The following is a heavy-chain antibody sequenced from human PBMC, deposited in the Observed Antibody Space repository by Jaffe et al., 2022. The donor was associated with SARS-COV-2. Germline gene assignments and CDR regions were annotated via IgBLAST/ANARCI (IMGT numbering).Heavy chain of an antibody. V-gene: IGHV3-21*01. CDR1: GFTFSSYS. Sequence: EVQLVESGGGLVKPGGSLRLSCAASGFTFSSYSMNWVRQAPGKGLEWVSSISSSSSYIYYADSVKGRFTISRDNAKNSLYLQMNSLRAEDTAVYYCARDARGAPDNYYYYYGMDVWGQGTTVTVSS. CDR3: ARDARGAPDNYYYYYGMDV. CDR2: ISSSSSYI. J-gene: IGHJ6*02. D-gene: IGHD3-16*01.